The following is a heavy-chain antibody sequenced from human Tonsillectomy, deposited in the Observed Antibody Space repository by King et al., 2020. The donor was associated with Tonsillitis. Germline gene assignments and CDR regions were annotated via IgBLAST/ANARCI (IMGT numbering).Heavy chain of an antibody. D-gene: IGHD5-18*01. CDR3: ARDTAMLTGLQRPRQLDY. Sequence: QVQLVESGGGVVQPGRSLRLSCGASGFTFSSYAMDWVRQAPGKGLEWVAVISYDGSNKYYADSVKGRFTISRDNSKNTLYLQMNSLRAEDTAVYYCARDTAMLTGLQRPRQLDYWGQGTLVTVSS. J-gene: IGHJ4*02. CDR2: ISYDGSNK. CDR1: GFTFSSYA. V-gene: IGHV3-30-3*01.